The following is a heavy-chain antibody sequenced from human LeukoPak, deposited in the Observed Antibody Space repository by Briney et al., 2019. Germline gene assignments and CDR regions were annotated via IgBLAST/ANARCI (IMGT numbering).Heavy chain of an antibody. CDR2: IIPIFGTT. Sequence: SVKVSCKASGGTFTSYAISWVRQAPGQGLEWMGGIIPIFGTTNYAQKFQGRVTITADESTSTAYMELGSLRSEDTAVYYCARGTFSVVAPYYFDYWGQGTLVTVSS. CDR3: ARGTFSVVAPYYFDY. V-gene: IGHV1-69*01. D-gene: IGHD2-15*01. J-gene: IGHJ4*02. CDR1: GGTFTSYA.